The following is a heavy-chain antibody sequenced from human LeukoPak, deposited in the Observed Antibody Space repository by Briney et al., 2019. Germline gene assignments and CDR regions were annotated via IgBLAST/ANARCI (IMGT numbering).Heavy chain of an antibody. CDR1: GGSFSGYY. V-gene: IGHV4-34*01. Sequence: KTSETLSLTCAVYGGSFSGYYWSWIRQPPGKGLEWIGEINHSGSTNYNPSLKSRVTISVDTSKNQFSLKLSSVTAADTAVYYCAREGLRFLRGFDPWGQGTLVTVSS. CDR3: AREGLRFLRGFDP. CDR2: INHSGST. J-gene: IGHJ5*02. D-gene: IGHD3-3*01.